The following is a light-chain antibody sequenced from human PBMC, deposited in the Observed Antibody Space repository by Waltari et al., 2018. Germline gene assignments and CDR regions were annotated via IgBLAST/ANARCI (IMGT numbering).Light chain of an antibody. J-gene: IGKJ4*01. V-gene: IGKV3-20*01. CDR1: QTVRTTY. CDR3: QQYDISPLT. CDR2: GAS. Sequence: EIVLTPSPGTLSLSPGERATLSCRASQTVRTTYLAWYQQKPGQAPTLLIYGASSRATGIPDRFSGSGSGTDFSLTISSLELEDFAVYYCQQYDISPLTFGEGTKVEIK.